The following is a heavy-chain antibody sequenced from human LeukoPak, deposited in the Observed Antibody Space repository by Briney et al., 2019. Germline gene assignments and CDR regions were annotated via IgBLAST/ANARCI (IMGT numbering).Heavy chain of an antibody. CDR2: INPSGGST. D-gene: IGHD5-24*01. CDR1: GYTFTSCY. CDR3: ARDPRIRDGYNLGWFDP. J-gene: IGHJ5*02. V-gene: IGHV1-46*01. Sequence: ASVKVSCKASGYTFTSCYMHWVRQAPGQGLEWMGIINPSGGSTSYAQKFQGRVTMTRDTSTSTVYMELSSLRSEDTAVYYCARDPRIRDGYNLGWFDPWGQGTLVTVSS.